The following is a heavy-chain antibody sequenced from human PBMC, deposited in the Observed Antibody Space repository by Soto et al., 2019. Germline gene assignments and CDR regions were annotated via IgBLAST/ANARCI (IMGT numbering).Heavy chain of an antibody. J-gene: IGHJ4*02. CDR1: GFTFSSYS. CDR2: ISGRDDST. CDR3: AKRALSYAGEVDN. V-gene: IGHV3-23*01. Sequence: EVQLSESGGGLVQPGGSLRLSCAASGFTFSSYSMGWVRQAPGKGLEWVSAISGRDDSTYHADSVRGRFTISRDNSKNNLYLQRSSLRDEETAIDYCAKRALSYAGEVDNWGQGTLVTVST. D-gene: IGHD3-16*02.